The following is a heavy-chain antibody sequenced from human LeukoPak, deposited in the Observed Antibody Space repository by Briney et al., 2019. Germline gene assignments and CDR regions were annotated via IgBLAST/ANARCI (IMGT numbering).Heavy chain of an antibody. CDR2: IYYSGST. CDR3: ARVAYSSGFGFDY. D-gene: IGHD6-19*01. V-gene: IGHV4-59*12. J-gene: IGHJ4*02. CDR1: GGSISSYY. Sequence: SETLSLTCTVSGGSISSYYWSWIRQPPGKGLEWIGYIYYSGSTNYNPSLKSRVTISVDTSKNQFSLKLSSVTAADTAVYYCARVAYSSGFGFDYWGQGTLVTVSS.